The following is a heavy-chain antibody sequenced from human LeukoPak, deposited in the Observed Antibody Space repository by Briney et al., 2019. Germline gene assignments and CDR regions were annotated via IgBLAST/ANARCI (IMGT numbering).Heavy chain of an antibody. J-gene: IGHJ4*02. CDR3: AKDIVATALWDY. CDR2: VSGSGGST. D-gene: IGHD5-12*01. CDR1: EFTFKSYI. V-gene: IGHV3-23*01. Sequence: GGSLRLSCAASEFTFKSYIMTWVRQAPGKGLEWVSSVSGSGGSTYYADSVKGRFTISRDNSKNTLSLQMSSLRAEDTAIYYCAKDIVATALWDYWGQGTLVTVSS.